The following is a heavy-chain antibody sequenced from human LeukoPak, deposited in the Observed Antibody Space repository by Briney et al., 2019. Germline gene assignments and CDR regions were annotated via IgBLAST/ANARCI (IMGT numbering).Heavy chain of an antibody. D-gene: IGHD1-7*01. CDR1: GFTFDDYA. Sequence: GGSLRLSCAASGFTFDDYAMHRVRQAPGKGLEWVSGISWNSGNIGYADSVKGRFTISRDNAKNSLYLQMNSLRAEDTALYYCAKDINAGTRYYYYMDVWGKGTTVTVSS. V-gene: IGHV3-9*01. CDR3: AKDINAGTRYYYYMDV. CDR2: ISWNSGNI. J-gene: IGHJ6*03.